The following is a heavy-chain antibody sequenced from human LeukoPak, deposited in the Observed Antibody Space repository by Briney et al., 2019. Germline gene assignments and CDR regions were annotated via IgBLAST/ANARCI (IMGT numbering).Heavy chain of an antibody. CDR2: IYPGDSNV. J-gene: IGHJ5*01. D-gene: IGHD1-14*01. Sequence: ASLQISCKGSRYSFTNYWIHWVRQMTGKGLEWTAIIYPGDSNVRYSPSFQGQVTISADKSINTAYLQWSSLKASDTAMYYCARHLSHSSTGSWFDYWGQGTLVTVSS. CDR1: RYSFTNYW. V-gene: IGHV5-51*01. CDR3: ARHLSHSSTGSWFDY.